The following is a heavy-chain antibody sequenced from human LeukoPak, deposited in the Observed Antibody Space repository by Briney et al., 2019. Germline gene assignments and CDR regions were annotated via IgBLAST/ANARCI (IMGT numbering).Heavy chain of an antibody. J-gene: IGHJ3*02. V-gene: IGHV3-21*01. Sequence: GGSLRLSCAASGFTFSSYSMNWDRQAPGKGLEWVSSISSSSSYIYYADSVKGRFTISRDNAKNSLYLQMNSLRAEDTAVYYCARDEAIVVVIPFGIWGQGTMVTVSS. CDR2: ISSSSSYI. CDR1: GFTFSSYS. D-gene: IGHD3-22*01. CDR3: ARDEAIVVVIPFGI.